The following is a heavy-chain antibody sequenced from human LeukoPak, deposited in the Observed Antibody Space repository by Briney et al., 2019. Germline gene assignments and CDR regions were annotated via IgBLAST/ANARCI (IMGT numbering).Heavy chain of an antibody. CDR3: ARDSGRSWDIYYFYY. V-gene: IGHV3-23*01. J-gene: IGHJ4*02. CDR1: GFTFSSSA. CDR2: ITDSGDGK. D-gene: IGHD6-13*01. Sequence: PGGSLRLSCAASGFTFSSSAMSWVRQAPGKGLAWVSSITDSGDGKYYADSVKGRFTISRDNSKNTLYLQMNSLRAEDTAVYYCARDSGRSWDIYYFYYWGQGTLVTVSS.